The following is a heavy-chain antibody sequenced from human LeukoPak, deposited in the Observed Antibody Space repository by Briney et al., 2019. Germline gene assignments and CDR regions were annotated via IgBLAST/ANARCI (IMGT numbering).Heavy chain of an antibody. Sequence: PSETLSLTCTVSGGSIGSYYWSWIRQPPGKGLEWIGYIHYSGSTAYNPSLKSRVTISLDTSKDQYSLKLTSVTAADTAVYYCARQISYASAWPTIWGQGTMVTVSS. D-gene: IGHD6-19*01. V-gene: IGHV4-59*08. CDR1: GGSIGSYY. CDR3: ARQISYASAWPTI. CDR2: IHYSGST. J-gene: IGHJ3*02.